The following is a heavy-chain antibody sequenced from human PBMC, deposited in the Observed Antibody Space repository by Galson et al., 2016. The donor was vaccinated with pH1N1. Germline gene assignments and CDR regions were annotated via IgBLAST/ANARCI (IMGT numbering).Heavy chain of an antibody. Sequence: SLRLSCAASGFPFSDYWMHWVRQAPGKGLAWVARIDNDGRGTSHADSVRGRFAISRDNAENMLYLQMNSLRTDDTAVYYCARNWWGIDYWGQGALVTVSS. D-gene: IGHD2-15*01. J-gene: IGHJ4*02. V-gene: IGHV3-74*01. CDR1: GFPFSDYW. CDR3: ARNWWGIDY. CDR2: IDNDGRGT.